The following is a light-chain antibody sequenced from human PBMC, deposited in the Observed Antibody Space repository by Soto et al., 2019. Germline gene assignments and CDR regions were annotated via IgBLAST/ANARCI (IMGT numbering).Light chain of an antibody. CDR3: QQYNSSSPEFT. CDR1: QSISSSY. V-gene: IGKV3-20*01. Sequence: EIVLTQSPGTLSVSPGERVTLSCRASQSISSSYLAWYQQRPGQAPRLLIFGASYRATGIPDRFSGSGSGADFTITISKLEPDDFAVYYCQQYNSSSPEFTCGPGTKVDSK. CDR2: GAS. J-gene: IGKJ3*01.